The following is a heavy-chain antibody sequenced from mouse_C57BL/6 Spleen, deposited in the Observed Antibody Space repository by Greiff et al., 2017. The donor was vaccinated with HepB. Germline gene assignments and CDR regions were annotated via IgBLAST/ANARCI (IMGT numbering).Heavy chain of an antibody. CDR1: GFTFSSYA. CDR3: ARDGNGYR. CDR2: ISDGGSYT. D-gene: IGHD2-2*01. Sequence: EVKLVESGGGLVKPGGSLKLSCAASGFTFSSYAMSWVRQTPEKRLEWVATISDGGSYTYYPDNVKGRFTISRDNAKNNLYLQMSHLKSEDTAMYYCARDGNGYRWGQGTLVTVSA. V-gene: IGHV5-4*01. J-gene: IGHJ3*02.